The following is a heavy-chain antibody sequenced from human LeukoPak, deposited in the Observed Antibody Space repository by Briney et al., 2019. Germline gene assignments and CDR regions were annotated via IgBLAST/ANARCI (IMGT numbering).Heavy chain of an antibody. CDR1: GFTFSSSW. CDR3: ARRTHPSYYYYGMDV. J-gene: IGHJ6*02. V-gene: IGHV3-48*04. CDR2: ISTSGSTI. Sequence: GGSLRLSCVASGFTFSSSWMNWVRQAPGKGLEWVSYISTSGSTIYYADSVKGRFTISRDNAKHSLYLQMNSLRAEDTAVYYCARRTHPSYYYYGMDVWGQGTTVTVSS.